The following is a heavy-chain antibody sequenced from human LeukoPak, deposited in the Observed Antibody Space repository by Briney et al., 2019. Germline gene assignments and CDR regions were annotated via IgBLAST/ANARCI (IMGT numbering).Heavy chain of an antibody. CDR1: GGSISSGDYY. CDR2: IYYSGST. V-gene: IGHV4-30-4*01. Sequence: SQTLSLTCTVSGGSISSGDYYWSWIRQPPGKGLEWIGYIYYSGSTYYNPSLKSRVTISVDTSKNQFSLKLSSVTAADTAVYYCARGYYDSSGYYQGIDYWGQGTLVTVSS. J-gene: IGHJ4*02. D-gene: IGHD3-22*01. CDR3: ARGYYDSSGYYQGIDY.